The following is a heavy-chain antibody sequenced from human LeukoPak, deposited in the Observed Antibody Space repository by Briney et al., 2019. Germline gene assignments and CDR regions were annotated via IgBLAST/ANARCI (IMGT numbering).Heavy chain of an antibody. D-gene: IGHD3-10*01. Sequence: PGGSLRLSCAASGFAFKTYAMHWVRQAPGQGLEWVALIWHDGSHKFYSNSVRGQFTISRDNSKNTVSLQMNNLRPEDTAVYYCARKIFGSGCYPDFWGQGTLVTVSS. CDR3: ARKIFGSGCYPDF. CDR1: GFAFKTYA. CDR2: IWHDGSHK. V-gene: IGHV3-33*01. J-gene: IGHJ4*02.